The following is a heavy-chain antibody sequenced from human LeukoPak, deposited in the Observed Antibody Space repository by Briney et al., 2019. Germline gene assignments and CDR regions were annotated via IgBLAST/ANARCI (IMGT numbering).Heavy chain of an antibody. V-gene: IGHV4-59*01. CDR1: GGSISSYY. Sequence: PSETLSLTCTVSGGSISSYYWSWIRQPPGKGLDWIGYIYYSGSTNYNPSLKSRVTISVDTSKNQFSLKLSSVTAADTAVYYCARVIFGSGWSFDYWGQGTLVTVSS. CDR2: IYYSGST. D-gene: IGHD6-19*01. CDR3: ARVIFGSGWSFDY. J-gene: IGHJ4*02.